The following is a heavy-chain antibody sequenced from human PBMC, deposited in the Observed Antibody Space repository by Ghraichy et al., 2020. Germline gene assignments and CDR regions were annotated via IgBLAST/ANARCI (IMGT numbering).Heavy chain of an antibody. J-gene: IGHJ6*02. CDR1: GFTVSSNY. CDR2: IYSGGST. Sequence: GGSLRLSCAASGFTVSSNYMSWVRQAPGKGLEWVSVIYSGGSTYYADSVKGRFTISRDNSKNTLYLQMNSLRAEDTAVYYCATYGGVVVTAIPIYYYYGMDVWGQGTTVTVSS. V-gene: IGHV3-66*02. D-gene: IGHD2-21*02. CDR3: ATYGGVVVTAIPIYYYYGMDV.